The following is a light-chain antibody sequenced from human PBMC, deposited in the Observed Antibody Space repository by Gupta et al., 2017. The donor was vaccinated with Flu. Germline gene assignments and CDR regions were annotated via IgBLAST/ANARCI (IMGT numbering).Light chain of an antibody. CDR3: SSYTRSSSVV. CDR2: EVS. Sequence: QSALTQPASGSGSPGQSLTISCTGTSSDVGGYNYVSWYQQHPGKAPKHMSYEVSNRPSGVSNRVSASNAGNTASLTISGLQAEDEADYYCSSYTRSSSVVFGGGTKLTVL. V-gene: IGLV2-14*01. CDR1: SSDVGGYNY. J-gene: IGLJ3*02.